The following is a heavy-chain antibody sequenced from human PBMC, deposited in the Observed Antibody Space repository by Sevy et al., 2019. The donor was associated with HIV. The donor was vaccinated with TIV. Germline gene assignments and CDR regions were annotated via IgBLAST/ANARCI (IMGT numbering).Heavy chain of an antibody. CDR3: AKAPYYDFWSHNYNNWFDP. CDR2: INGGGGST. CDR1: GFRFSAFG. J-gene: IGHJ5*02. Sequence: GGSLRLSCVASGFRFSAFGMAWVRQAAGEGLEWVSGINGGGGSTYSRNSVRGRFTVSRDNPKNTVYLQMNSLRADDTAVYYCAKAPYYDFWSHNYNNWFDPWGQGTLVTVSS. D-gene: IGHD3-3*01. V-gene: IGHV3-23*01.